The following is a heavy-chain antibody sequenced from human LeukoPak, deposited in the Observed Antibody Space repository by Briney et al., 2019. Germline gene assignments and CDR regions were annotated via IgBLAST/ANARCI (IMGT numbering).Heavy chain of an antibody. V-gene: IGHV1-69*13. CDR2: IIPIFGTA. Sequence: SVKVSCKASGGTFSSYAISWVRQAPGQGLEWMGGIIPIFGTADYAQKFQGRVTITADESSTTAYMELSSLRSEDTAVYYCAREIVGATFAYWGQGTLATVSS. CDR3: AREIVGATFAY. J-gene: IGHJ4*02. D-gene: IGHD1-26*01. CDR1: GGTFSSYA.